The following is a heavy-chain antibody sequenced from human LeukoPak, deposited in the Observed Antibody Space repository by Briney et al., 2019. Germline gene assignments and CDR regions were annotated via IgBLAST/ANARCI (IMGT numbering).Heavy chain of an antibody. V-gene: IGHV1-2*02. D-gene: IGHD3-22*01. J-gene: IGHJ4*02. CDR2: VNPNSGGT. CDR3: ARVSLVAHYYDSSGLAPTDY. Sequence: ASVKVSCKASGYTFTGYYMHWVRQAPGQGHEWMGWVNPNSGGTNYAQKFQGRVTMTRDTSISTAYMELSRLRSDDTAVYYCARVSLVAHYYDSSGLAPTDYWGQGTLATVSS. CDR1: GYTFTGYY.